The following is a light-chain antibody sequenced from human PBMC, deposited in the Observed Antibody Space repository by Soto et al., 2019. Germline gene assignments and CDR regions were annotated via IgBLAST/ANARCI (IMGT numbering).Light chain of an antibody. CDR3: QQYGSSPVT. CDR1: QSVSSTY. Sequence: EIVLTQSPGTLSLSPGERATLSCRAGQSVSSTYLAWYQQKPGQPPRLLIYGASSRATGIPDRFSGSGSGTDFTLTITRLESEDFAVYYCQQYGSSPVTFGQGTRLHIK. V-gene: IGKV3-20*01. J-gene: IGKJ5*01. CDR2: GAS.